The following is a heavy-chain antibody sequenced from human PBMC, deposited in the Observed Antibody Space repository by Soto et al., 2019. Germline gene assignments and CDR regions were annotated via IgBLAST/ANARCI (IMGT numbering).Heavy chain of an antibody. J-gene: IGHJ6*02. V-gene: IGHV3-23*01. CDR2: LSSNGGTT. CDR1: GFIFTNYA. Sequence: GGSLRLSCAASGFIFTNYAIAWVRQAPGRGLEWVSTLSSNGGTTYYADSVKGRFTISRDNSKNTLYLQMNSLRAEDTAVYYCAKVNNHYYYDMDVWGQGTKVT. CDR3: AKVNNHYYYDMDV.